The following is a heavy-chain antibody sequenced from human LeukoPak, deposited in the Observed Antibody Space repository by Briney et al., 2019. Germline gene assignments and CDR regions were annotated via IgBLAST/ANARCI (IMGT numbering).Heavy chain of an antibody. CDR2: IWYDGSNK. V-gene: IGHV3-33*01. J-gene: IGHJ6*03. Sequence: PGRSLRLSCAASGFTFSSYGMHWVRHAPGKGLELVAVIWYDGSNKYYADSVKGRFTISRDNSKNTLYLRMNSLRAEDTAVYYCARAESLDYYYYYMDVWGKGTTVTVSS. D-gene: IGHD2-2*03. CDR1: GFTFSSYG. CDR3: ARAESLDYYYYYMDV.